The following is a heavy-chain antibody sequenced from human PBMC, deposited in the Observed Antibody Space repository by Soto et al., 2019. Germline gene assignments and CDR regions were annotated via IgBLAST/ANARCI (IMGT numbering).Heavy chain of an antibody. CDR3: AKDRLTNLNYDFWSGFDY. J-gene: IGHJ4*01. Sequence: GGSLRLSCAASGFTFSNYGMHWVRQAPGKGLEWVAVISYDGGNEYYADSVKGRFTISRDNSKNTLFLQMNSLRAEDSAVYYCAKDRLTNLNYDFWSGFDYWGHGTQVTVSS. CDR1: GFTFSNYG. D-gene: IGHD3-3*01. V-gene: IGHV3-30*18. CDR2: ISYDGGNE.